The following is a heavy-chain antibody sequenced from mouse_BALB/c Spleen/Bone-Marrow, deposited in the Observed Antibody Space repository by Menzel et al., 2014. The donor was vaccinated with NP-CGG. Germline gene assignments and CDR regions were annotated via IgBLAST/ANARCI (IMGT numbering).Heavy chain of an antibody. CDR2: IHPGDGDT. J-gene: IGHJ2*01. Sequence: VQLQESGAELVRPGFSVKISCKASGYTFSNFWMNWVKQRPGQGLEWIGQIHPGDGDTNNNGKFKGKATLTTDKSSSTAYMHLSSLSSEDSAVYFCARVYYGNLDYWGQGTTLTVSS. V-gene: IGHV1-80*01. CDR3: ARVYYGNLDY. CDR1: GYTFSNFW. D-gene: IGHD2-1*01.